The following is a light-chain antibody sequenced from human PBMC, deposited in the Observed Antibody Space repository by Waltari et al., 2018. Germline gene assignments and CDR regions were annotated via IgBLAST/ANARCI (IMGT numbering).Light chain of an antibody. J-gene: IGKJ2*01. V-gene: IGKV1-27*01. CDR3: QKSKRAPFT. Sequence: DIQMTQSPSSLSASVGDRIIITCRASQGIGNYLAWYQQKPGKVPKLLISGASALQSGVPSRFSGSGSGTDFTLTISSLQPEDVGTYYCQKSKRAPFTFGQGTKLEI. CDR1: QGIGNY. CDR2: GAS.